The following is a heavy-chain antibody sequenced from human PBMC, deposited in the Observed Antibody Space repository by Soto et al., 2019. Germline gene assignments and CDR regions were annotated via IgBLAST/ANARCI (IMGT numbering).Heavy chain of an antibody. CDR1: GFTFDDYT. J-gene: IGHJ6*02. CDR2: ISWDGGST. Sequence: GGSLRLSCAASGFTFDDYTMHWVRQAPGKGLEWVSLISWDGGSTYYADSVKGRFTISRDNSKNFLYLQMNSLRTEDTALYYCAKDMFGRWLQLNPYYYYGMDVWGQGTTVTVSS. D-gene: IGHD5-12*01. V-gene: IGHV3-43*01. CDR3: AKDMFGRWLQLNPYYYYGMDV.